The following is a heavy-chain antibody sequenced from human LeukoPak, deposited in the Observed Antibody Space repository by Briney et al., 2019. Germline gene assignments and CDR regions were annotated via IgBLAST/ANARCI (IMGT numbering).Heavy chain of an antibody. Sequence: PGGSLRLSCAASGFTVSSNYMSWVRQAPGKGLEWVSVIYSGGSTYYADSVKGRFTISRDNSKNTLYLQMNSLRAEDTAVYYCARHISSGGTYAHFDYWGQGTLVTVSS. D-gene: IGHD1-26*01. CDR1: GFTVSSNY. J-gene: IGHJ4*02. CDR3: ARHISSGGTYAHFDY. CDR2: IYSGGST. V-gene: IGHV3-53*01.